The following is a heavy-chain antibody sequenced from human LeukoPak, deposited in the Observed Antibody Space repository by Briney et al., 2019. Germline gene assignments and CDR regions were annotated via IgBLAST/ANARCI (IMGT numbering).Heavy chain of an antibody. Sequence: ASVKVSCKASGGTFSSYAISWVRQAPGQGLEWMGGIIPIFGTANYAQKFQGRVTITTDEPTSTAYMELSSLRSEDTAVYYCAREYGSGTLRPGYYFDYWGQGTLVTVSS. V-gene: IGHV1-69*05. CDR2: IIPIFGTA. D-gene: IGHD3-10*01. CDR1: GGTFSSYA. CDR3: AREYGSGTLRPGYYFDY. J-gene: IGHJ4*02.